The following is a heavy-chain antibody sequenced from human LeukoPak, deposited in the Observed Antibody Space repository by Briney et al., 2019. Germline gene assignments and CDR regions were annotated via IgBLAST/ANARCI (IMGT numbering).Heavy chain of an antibody. Sequence: ASVKVSCKASGYTFTSYDINWVRQATGQGLEWMGWMNPNSGNTGYAQKFQGRVTMTRNTSISTAYMELSSLRSEDTAVYYCARRPYHYYYYYMDVWAKGTTVTISS. CDR3: ARRPYHYYYYYMDV. V-gene: IGHV1-8*01. CDR2: MNPNSGNT. CDR1: GYTFTSYD. J-gene: IGHJ6*03.